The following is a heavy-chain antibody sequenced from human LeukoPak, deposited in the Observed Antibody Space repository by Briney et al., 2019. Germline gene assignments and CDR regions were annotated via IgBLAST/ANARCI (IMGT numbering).Heavy chain of an antibody. J-gene: IGHJ6*02. CDR1: GYTFTGYY. Sequence: ASVKVSCKASGYTFTGYYMHWVRQAPGQGLEWMGRINPNSGGTNYAQKFQGRVTMTRDTSISTAYMELGRLRSDDTAVYYCARGEVYDSSGYYPYYYYYGMDVWGQGTTVTVSS. CDR2: INPNSGGT. CDR3: ARGEVYDSSGYYPYYYYYGMDV. V-gene: IGHV1-2*06. D-gene: IGHD3-22*01.